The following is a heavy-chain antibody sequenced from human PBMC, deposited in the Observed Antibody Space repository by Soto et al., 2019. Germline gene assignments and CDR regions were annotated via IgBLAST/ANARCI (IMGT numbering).Heavy chain of an antibody. J-gene: IGHJ4*02. Sequence: EVQLLESGGGLVQPGGSLRLFCAASGFTFSNYAMTWVRQAPGKGLEWVSTLTSGGGSYYGDTVRGRFTISRDNSKSTLYLQMNSLRAEDTAVHYCARTDKFNSHSSGWANRFVYWGQGTLVTVSS. CDR3: ARTDKFNSHSSGWANRFVY. V-gene: IGHV3-23*01. CDR1: GFTFSNYA. D-gene: IGHD6-19*01. CDR2: LTSGGGS.